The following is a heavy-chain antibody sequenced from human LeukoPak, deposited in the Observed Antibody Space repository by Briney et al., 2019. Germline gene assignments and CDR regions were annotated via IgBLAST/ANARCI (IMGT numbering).Heavy chain of an antibody. Sequence: ASVKVSCKASGYTFTSYGISWVRQAPGQRLEWMGWISAYNGNTNYAQKLQGRVTMTTDTSTSTAYMELRSLRSDDTAVYYCASQGATVTTSAFDIWGQGTMVTVSS. CDR1: GYTFTSYG. CDR2: ISAYNGNT. J-gene: IGHJ3*02. CDR3: ASQGATVTTSAFDI. D-gene: IGHD4-17*01. V-gene: IGHV1-18*01.